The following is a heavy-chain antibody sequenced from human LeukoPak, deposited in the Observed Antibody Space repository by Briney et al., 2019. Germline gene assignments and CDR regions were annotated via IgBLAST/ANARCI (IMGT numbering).Heavy chain of an antibody. Sequence: ASVKVSCKASGGTFSSYAISWVRQAPGQGLEWMGGIIPIFGTANYAQKFQGRVTITADESTSTAYMELSSLRSEDTAVYYCARGNSGYQLLHQYYYYMDVWGKGTTVTVSS. CDR1: GGTFSSYA. CDR2: IIPIFGTA. D-gene: IGHD2-2*01. J-gene: IGHJ6*03. CDR3: ARGNSGYQLLHQYYYYMDV. V-gene: IGHV1-69*01.